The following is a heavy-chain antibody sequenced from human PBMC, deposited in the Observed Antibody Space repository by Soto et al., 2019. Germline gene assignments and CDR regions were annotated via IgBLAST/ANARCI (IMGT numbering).Heavy chain of an antibody. CDR1: GYTFTSYG. D-gene: IGHD3-3*01. V-gene: IGHV1-18*01. CDR3: ARGARITIFGVVSNWFDP. Sequence: ASVKVSCKASGYTFTSYGISWVRQAPGQGLEWMGWISAYNGNTNYAQKLQGRVTMTTDTSTSTAYMELRSLRSDDTAVYYCARGARITIFGVVSNWFDPWGQGTLVTV. CDR2: ISAYNGNT. J-gene: IGHJ5*02.